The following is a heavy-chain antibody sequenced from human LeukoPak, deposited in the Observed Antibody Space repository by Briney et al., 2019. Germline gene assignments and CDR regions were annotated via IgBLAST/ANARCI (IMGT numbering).Heavy chain of an antibody. CDR3: AGGWTGLGYCSSTSCYSPVRYYYGMDV. CDR1: GGSFSGYY. V-gene: IGHV4-34*01. D-gene: IGHD2-2*02. J-gene: IGHJ6*02. CDR2: INHSGST. Sequence: SETLSLTCSVYGGSFSGYYWSWIRQPPGKGLEWIGEINHSGSTNYNPSLKSRVTISVDTSKNQFSLKLSSVTAADTAVYYCAGGWTGLGYCSSTSCYSPVRYYYGMDVWGQGTTVTVSS.